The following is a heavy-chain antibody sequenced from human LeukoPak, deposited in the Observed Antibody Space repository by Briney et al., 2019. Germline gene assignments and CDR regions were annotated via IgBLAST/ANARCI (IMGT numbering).Heavy chain of an antibody. Sequence: PGGSLRLSCAASGFTFDDYAMHWVRQAPGKGLEWVSGISWNSGSIGYADSVKGRFTISRDNAKNSLYLQMNSLRAEDMALYYCANLGYCSSTSCYTAFDIWGQGTMVTVSS. V-gene: IGHV3-9*03. CDR1: GFTFDDYA. J-gene: IGHJ3*02. CDR3: ANLGYCSSTSCYTAFDI. CDR2: ISWNSGSI. D-gene: IGHD2-2*02.